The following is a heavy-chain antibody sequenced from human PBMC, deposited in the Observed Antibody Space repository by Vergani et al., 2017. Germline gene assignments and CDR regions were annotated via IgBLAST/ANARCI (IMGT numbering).Heavy chain of an antibody. V-gene: IGHV1-8*01. D-gene: IGHD2-15*01. CDR3: AGASRRYCSGGSCLWYFDL. Sequence: QVQLVQSGAEVKKPGASVKVSCKASGYTFTSYDINWVRQATGQGLEWMGWMNPNSGNTGYAQKFQGRVTMTRNTSISTAYMELSSLRSEDTAVYYCAGASRRYCSGGSCLWYFDLWGRGTLVTVSS. CDR2: MNPNSGNT. J-gene: IGHJ2*01. CDR1: GYTFTSYD.